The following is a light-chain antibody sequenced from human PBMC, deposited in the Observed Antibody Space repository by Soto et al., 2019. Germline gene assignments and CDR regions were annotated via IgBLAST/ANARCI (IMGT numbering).Light chain of an antibody. CDR1: QSVSTW. CDR2: TAS. V-gene: IGKV1-39*01. CDR3: QQSYSTPIT. Sequence: DIQMTQSPSALSASVGDRVTITCRASQSVSTWLAWYQQKPGKAPKLLINTASTLQSGVSSRFSGSGSGTDFTLTISSLQPEDFATYYCQQSYSTPITFGQGTRLEIK. J-gene: IGKJ5*01.